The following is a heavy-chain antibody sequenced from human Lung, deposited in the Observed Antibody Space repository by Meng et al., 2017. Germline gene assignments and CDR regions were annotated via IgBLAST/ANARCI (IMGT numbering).Heavy chain of an antibody. CDR1: VATSGFFS. V-gene: IGHV3-15*01. Sequence: VQVVGSCGSWGTPVLSPVLAFVLFVATSGFFSTSRGRQAPGQGLERVLLINTTVDGGTTDFASPVKVKFTITRADSKTTLSLQMNRLITEDTAMSFCATRAAAADHWGQGTLVTVSS. CDR2: INTTVDGGTT. D-gene: IGHD6-13*01. J-gene: IGHJ4*02. CDR3: ATRAAAADH.